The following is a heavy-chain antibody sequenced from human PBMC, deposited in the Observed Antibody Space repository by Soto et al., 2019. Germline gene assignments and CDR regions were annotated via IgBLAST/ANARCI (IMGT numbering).Heavy chain of an antibody. Sequence: QVQLQESGPGLVKPSQTLSLTCRVSGDSIRGGGHYWNWIRQFPGKGLDWIGYVYHSGSTHYNPSLRGRLTISIDTSKNQFSLRLISVTAADTALYYCARDTGLAPTVWGYWGHGTQVTVSS. CDR1: GDSIRGGGHY. CDR2: VYHSGST. V-gene: IGHV4-31*03. CDR3: ARDTGLAPTVWGY. J-gene: IGHJ4*03. D-gene: IGHD7-27*01.